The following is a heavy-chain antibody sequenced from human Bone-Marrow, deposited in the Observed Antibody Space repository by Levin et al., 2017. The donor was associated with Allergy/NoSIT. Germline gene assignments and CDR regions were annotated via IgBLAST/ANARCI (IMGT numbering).Heavy chain of an antibody. V-gene: IGHV3-23*01. J-gene: IGHJ4*02. D-gene: IGHD6-19*01. CDR3: AKGRYSSGWLIDY. CDR2: ISGSGGST. Sequence: GESLKISCAASGFTFSSYAMSWVRQAPGKGLEWVSAISGSGGSTYYADSVKGRFTISRDNSKNTLYLQMNSLRAEDTAVYYCAKGRYSSGWLIDYWGQGTLVTVSS. CDR1: GFTFSSYA.